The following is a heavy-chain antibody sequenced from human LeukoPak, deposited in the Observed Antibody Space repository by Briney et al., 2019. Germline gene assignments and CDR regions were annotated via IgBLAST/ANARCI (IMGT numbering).Heavy chain of an antibody. V-gene: IGHV3-33*01. CDR2: IWFDGSNK. J-gene: IGHJ4*02. CDR3: ARDYCSGGACNSGPFDY. CDR1: GFTFSSYG. Sequence: GGSLRLSCAASGFTFSSYGMHWVRQAPGKGLEWVAVIWFDGSNKHYADSVKGRFTISRDDSKNTLYLQMNSLGPDDTAVYYCARDYCSGGACNSGPFDYWGQGTLVTVSS. D-gene: IGHD2-15*01.